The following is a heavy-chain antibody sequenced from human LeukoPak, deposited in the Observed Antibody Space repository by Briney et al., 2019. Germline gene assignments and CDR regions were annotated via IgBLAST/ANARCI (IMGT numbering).Heavy chain of an antibody. CDR3: ARGATVTTVAFDI. J-gene: IGHJ3*02. CDR2: IYYSGST. CDR1: GGSISSYY. Sequence: PSETLSLTCTVSGGSISSYYWSWIRQPPGKGLEWFGYIYYSGSTNYNPSLKSRVTISVDTSKNQFSLKLSSVTAADTAVYYCARGATVTTVAFDIWGQGTMVTVSS. D-gene: IGHD4-17*01. V-gene: IGHV4-59*08.